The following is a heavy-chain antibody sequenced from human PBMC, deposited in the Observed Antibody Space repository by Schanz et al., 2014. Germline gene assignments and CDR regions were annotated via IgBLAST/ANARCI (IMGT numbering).Heavy chain of an antibody. CDR1: GYTFTSYY. D-gene: IGHD6-13*01. CDR2: INPSGGST. V-gene: IGHV1-46*03. Sequence: QVQLVQSGAEVKKPGASVKVSCKASGYTFTSYYMHWVRQAPGQGLEWMGIINPSGGSTSYAQKFQGRVTMARHTSISTAYMELSSLRSEDTAVYYCARDGEAAAGCDYWGQGTLVTVSS. J-gene: IGHJ4*02. CDR3: ARDGEAAAGCDY.